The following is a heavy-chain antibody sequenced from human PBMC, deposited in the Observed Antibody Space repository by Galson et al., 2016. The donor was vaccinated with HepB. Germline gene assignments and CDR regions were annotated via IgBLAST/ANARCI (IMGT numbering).Heavy chain of an antibody. CDR1: GYKFASLW. J-gene: IGHJ4*02. V-gene: IGHV5-51*01. CDR3: ARRGHNNGLDF. D-gene: IGHD5-24*01. CDR2: IYPGDSDT. Sequence: QSGAEVKEPGESLRISCETSGYKFASLWIAWVRQRAGEGLEWMGVIYPGDSDTKYSPPFQGQVIISADKSINTTYLQWSSLTTSDTAIYYCARRGHNNGLDFWGQGTLVTVSS.